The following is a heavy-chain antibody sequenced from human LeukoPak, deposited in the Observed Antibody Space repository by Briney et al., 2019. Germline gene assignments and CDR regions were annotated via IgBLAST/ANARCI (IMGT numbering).Heavy chain of an antibody. D-gene: IGHD2-15*01. CDR3: AREVKLSCYRFDY. J-gene: IGHJ4*02. V-gene: IGHV3-21*01. Sequence: GGSLRLSCAASGFIFSSYSMNWVRQAPGKGLEWVSSIISSGSYIYYADSVKGRFTISRDNANNSLYLQMNSLRAEDTAVYYCAREVKLSCYRFDYWGQGTLVTVSS. CDR1: GFIFSSYS. CDR2: IISSGSYI.